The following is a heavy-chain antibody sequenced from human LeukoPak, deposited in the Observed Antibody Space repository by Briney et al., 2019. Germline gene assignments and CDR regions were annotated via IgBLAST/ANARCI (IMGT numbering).Heavy chain of an antibody. CDR2: ISSSSAYI. J-gene: IGHJ4*02. V-gene: IGHV3-21*01. CDR1: GFTFSNYD. D-gene: IGHD5-24*01. CDR3: ARGGEKATITGLDS. Sequence: PGGSLRLSCAASGFTFSNYDMHWVRQAPGKGLEWVSAISSSSAYIYYADSVKGRFTISRDNAENSLFLQLNSLRAEDTAVYFCARGGEKATITGLDSWGQGTLVTVSS.